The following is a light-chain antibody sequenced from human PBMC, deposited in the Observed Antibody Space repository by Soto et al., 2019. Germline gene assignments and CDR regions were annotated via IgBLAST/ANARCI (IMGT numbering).Light chain of an antibody. Sequence: QSVLTQPASVSVSPGQSITISCTGTSSDVGSYNLVSWYQQHPGKAAKFMVYEVSERPAGVSNRFSRSKSGNTASLTISGLQAEDEADYYCCSFARSRILFGTGTKVTVL. CDR3: CSFARSRIL. V-gene: IGLV2-23*02. J-gene: IGLJ1*01. CDR1: SSDVGSYNL. CDR2: EVS.